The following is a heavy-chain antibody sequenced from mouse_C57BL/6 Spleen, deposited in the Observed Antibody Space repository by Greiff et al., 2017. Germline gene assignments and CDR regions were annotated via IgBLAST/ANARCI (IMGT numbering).Heavy chain of an antibody. CDR3: TRLGYYGGSYGDY. J-gene: IGHJ2*01. CDR2: IDPETGGT. Sequence: QVQLKESGAELVRPGASVTLSCKASGYTFTDYEMPWVKQTPVHGLEWIGAIDPETGGTAYNQKLKGKALLTADKSSSTAYMELRSLTSEDSAVYYCTRLGYYGGSYGDYWGQGTTLTVSS. CDR1: GYTFTDYE. V-gene: IGHV1-15*01. D-gene: IGHD1-1*01.